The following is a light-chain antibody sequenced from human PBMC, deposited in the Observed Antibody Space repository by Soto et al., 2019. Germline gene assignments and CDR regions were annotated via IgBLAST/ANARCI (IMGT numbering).Light chain of an antibody. CDR2: GAS. J-gene: IGKJ1*01. V-gene: IGKV3-20*01. CDR1: QSVSSSY. CDR3: QQYGSSPGT. Sequence: EIVLTQSPGTLSLSPGERATLSCRASQSVSSSYLAWYQQKPGQAPRLLIYGASSRATGIPERFSGSGSGTDFTLTTSRLEPEDFAVYYCQQYGSSPGTFGQGTKVEIK.